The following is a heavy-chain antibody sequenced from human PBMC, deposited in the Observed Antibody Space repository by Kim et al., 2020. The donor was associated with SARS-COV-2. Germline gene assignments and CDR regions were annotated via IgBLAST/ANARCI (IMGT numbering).Heavy chain of an antibody. CDR2: IRSTTDGGTT. V-gene: IGHV3-15*01. CDR1: GFTISDAW. D-gene: IGHD1-26*01. Sequence: GGSLRLSCAASGFTISDAWMSWVRQAPGKGLEWVGRIRSTTDGGTTEYAAPVKGRFTISSDDSTNTLLLQMSSLKTEDTALYYCTRWNSGNYYDASWGQGTLVTVSS. J-gene: IGHJ5*02. CDR3: TRWNSGNYYDAS.